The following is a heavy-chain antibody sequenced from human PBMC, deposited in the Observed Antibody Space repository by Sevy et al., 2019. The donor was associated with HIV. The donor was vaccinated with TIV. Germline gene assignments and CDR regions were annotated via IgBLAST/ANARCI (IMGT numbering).Heavy chain of an antibody. D-gene: IGHD3-3*01. CDR2: IRGSGGST. V-gene: IGHV3-23*01. J-gene: IGHJ4*02. Sequence: AGSLRLSCAASGFTFSSYAMSWVRQAPGKGLEWVSAIRGSGGSTYYADSVKGRFTISRDNSKNTLYLQMNSLRAEDTDVYYCAKEDFWSGYYRYRSYFDNWGQGTLVTVSS. CDR3: AKEDFWSGYYRYRSYFDN. CDR1: GFTFSSYA.